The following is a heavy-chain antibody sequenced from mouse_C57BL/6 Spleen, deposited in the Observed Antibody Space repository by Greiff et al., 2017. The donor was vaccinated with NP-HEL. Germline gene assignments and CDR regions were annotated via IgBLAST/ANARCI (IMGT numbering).Heavy chain of an antibody. CDR1: GYTFTDYY. V-gene: IGHV1-26*01. CDR3: ARGGNYGSSYGGFAY. D-gene: IGHD1-1*01. CDR2: INPNNGGT. Sequence: VQLQQSGPELVKPGASVKISCKASGYTFTDYYMNWVKQSHGKSLEWIGDINPNNGGTSYNQKFKGKATLTVDKSSSTAYMELRSLTSEDSAVYYCARGGNYGSSYGGFAYWGQGTLVTVSA. J-gene: IGHJ3*01.